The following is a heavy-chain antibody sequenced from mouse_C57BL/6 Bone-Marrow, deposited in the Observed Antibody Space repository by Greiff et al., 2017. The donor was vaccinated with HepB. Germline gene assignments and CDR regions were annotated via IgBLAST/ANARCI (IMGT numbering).Heavy chain of an antibody. CDR3: ARWGYYYGSSYYWYLMS. D-gene: IGHD1-1*01. Sequence: VQLQQPGAELVKPGASVKMSCKASGYTFTSYWITWVKQRPGQGLEWIGDIYPGSGSTNYNEKFKSKATLTVDTSSSTAYMQLSSLTSEDSAVYYCARWGYYYGSSYYWYLMSGAQGPRSPSPQ. J-gene: IGHJ1*03. CDR1: GYTFTSYW. CDR2: IYPGSGST. V-gene: IGHV1-55*01.